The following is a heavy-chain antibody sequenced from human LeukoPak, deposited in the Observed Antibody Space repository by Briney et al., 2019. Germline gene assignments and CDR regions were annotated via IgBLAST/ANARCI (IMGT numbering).Heavy chain of an antibody. D-gene: IGHD3-10*01. J-gene: IGHJ4*02. Sequence: SETLSLTCTVSGGSISSYYWSWIRQPPGKGLEWIGYIYYSGSTNYNPSLKSRVTISVDMSKNQFSLKLSSVTAADTAVYYCASYYYGSGSYPNAYFDYWGQGTLVTVSS. CDR1: GGSISSYY. CDR3: ASYYYGSGSYPNAYFDY. CDR2: IYYSGST. V-gene: IGHV4-59*12.